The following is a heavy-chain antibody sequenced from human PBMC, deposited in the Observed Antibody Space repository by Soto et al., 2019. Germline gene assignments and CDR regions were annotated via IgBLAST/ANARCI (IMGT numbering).Heavy chain of an antibody. CDR2: IIPIFGTP. V-gene: IGHV1-69*01. Sequence: QVQLVQSGAEVKRSGSSVKLSCKASGVTFNNFGISWVRQAPGRGPEWMGGIIPIFGTPIYAQNVQGRVTITADESTSTTYMELSSLRSEDTAVYYCARNPLNNSSDILARGSHYNFIMDVWGQGTTVTVS. CDR3: ARNPLNNSSDILARGSHYNFIMDV. CDR1: GVTFNNFG. D-gene: IGHD3-9*01. J-gene: IGHJ6*02.